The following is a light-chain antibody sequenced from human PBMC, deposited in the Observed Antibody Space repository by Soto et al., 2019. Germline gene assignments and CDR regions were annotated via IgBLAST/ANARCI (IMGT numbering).Light chain of an antibody. CDR2: RAS. CDR1: QSVSSD. V-gene: IGKV3-15*01. CDR3: HQYETALCT. Sequence: TPSQGTVSLSPGEGARGCGRGRQSVSSDYLAWDQQKPGQAPRLLIYRASTRATGIPARFSCSGSWTEFTLTISSRQSEDFALYYCHQYETALCTFGQGTRLEIK. J-gene: IGKJ5*01.